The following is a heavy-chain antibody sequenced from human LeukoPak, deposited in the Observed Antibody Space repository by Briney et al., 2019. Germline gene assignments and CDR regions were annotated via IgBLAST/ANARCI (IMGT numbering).Heavy chain of an antibody. V-gene: IGHV4-38-2*02. CDR1: GSSITNRSY. Sequence: SETLSLTCPVSGSSITNRSYWGCIRQDPGKGLEWIGSIYHVGRIAYNPSLKSPGSIPRDTPNDPFSMKLSSVTAAATSIYSCSRDTSPGITGTYGGQGTLVTVSS. D-gene: IGHD1-20*01. CDR2: IYHVGRI. J-gene: IGHJ4*02. CDR3: SRDTSPGITGTY.